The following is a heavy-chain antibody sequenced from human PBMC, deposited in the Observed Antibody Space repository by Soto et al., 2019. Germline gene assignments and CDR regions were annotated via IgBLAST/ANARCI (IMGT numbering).Heavy chain of an antibody. CDR1: GFSLSTSGMC. V-gene: IGHV2-70*11. Sequence: SGPTLVKPTQTLTLTCTFSGFSLSTSGMCVSWIRQPPGKALEWLARIDWDDDKYYSTSLKTRLTISKDTSKNQVVLTMTNMDPVDTATYYCARIAVSGYDPQGAFDYWGQGTLVTVSS. CDR2: IDWDDDK. D-gene: IGHD5-12*01. CDR3: ARIAVSGYDPQGAFDY. J-gene: IGHJ4*02.